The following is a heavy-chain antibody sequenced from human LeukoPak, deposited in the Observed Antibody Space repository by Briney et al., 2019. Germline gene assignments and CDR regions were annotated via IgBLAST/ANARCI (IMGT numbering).Heavy chain of an antibody. D-gene: IGHD4-17*01. CDR1: GGSFSGYY. J-gene: IGHJ4*02. CDR3: AISTTVTAPIDY. V-gene: IGHV4-34*01. CDR2: INHSGST. Sequence: PSETLSLTCAVYGGSFSGYYWSWIRQPPGKGLEWIGEINHSGSTNYNPSLKSRVTISVDTSKNQFSLKLSSVTAADTAVYYCAISTTVTAPIDYWGQGTLVTVSS.